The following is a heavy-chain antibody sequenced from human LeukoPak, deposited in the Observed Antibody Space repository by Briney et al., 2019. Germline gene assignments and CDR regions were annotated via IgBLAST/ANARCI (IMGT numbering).Heavy chain of an antibody. D-gene: IGHD6-13*01. V-gene: IGHV4-31*03. J-gene: IGHJ4*02. CDR3: ARDLAAAGIDY. Sequence: SETLSLTCTVSGGSISSGGYYWSWIRQHPGKGLEWIGYIYYSGSTYYNPSLKSRVTISVDTSKNQFSLKLRSVTAADTAVYYCARDLAAAGIDYWGQGTLVTVSS. CDR1: GGSISSGGYY. CDR2: IYYSGST.